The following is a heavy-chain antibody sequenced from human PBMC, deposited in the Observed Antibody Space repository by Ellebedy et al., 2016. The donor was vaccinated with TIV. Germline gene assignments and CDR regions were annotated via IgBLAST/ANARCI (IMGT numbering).Heavy chain of an antibody. CDR3: AKDLAYCGGDCYSIYYYGMDV. V-gene: IGHV3-30*18. CDR2: ISYDGSNK. CDR1: GFTFSSYG. Sequence: GGSLRLSXAASGFTFSSYGMHWVRQAPGKGLEWVAVISYDGSNKYYADSVKGRFTISRDNSKNTLYLQMNSLRAEDTAVYYCAKDLAYCGGDCYSIYYYGMDVWGQGTTVTVSS. J-gene: IGHJ6*02. D-gene: IGHD2-21*02.